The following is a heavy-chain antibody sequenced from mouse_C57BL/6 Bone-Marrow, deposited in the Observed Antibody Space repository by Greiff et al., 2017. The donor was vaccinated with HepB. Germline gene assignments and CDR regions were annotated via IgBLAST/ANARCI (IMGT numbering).Heavy chain of an antibody. D-gene: IGHD2-4*01. CDR2: IDPETGGT. V-gene: IGHV1-15*01. J-gene: IGHJ2*01. CDR3: TRGHYDYLDY. CDR1: GYTFTDYE. Sequence: VQLQQSGAELVRPGASVTLSCKASGYTFTDYEMHWVKQTPVPGLEWIGAIDPETGGTAYNQKFKGKAILTADKSSSTAYMELRSLTSEDSAVYYCTRGHYDYLDYWGQGTTLTVSS.